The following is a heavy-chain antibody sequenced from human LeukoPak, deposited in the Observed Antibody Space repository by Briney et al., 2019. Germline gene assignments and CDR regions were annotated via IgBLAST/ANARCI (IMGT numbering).Heavy chain of an antibody. J-gene: IGHJ4*02. Sequence: GASVKVSCKVSGYNFTTVGITWVRQAPGQGLEWMGWISAYNGFTTYAPKFQDIVTMTTDTSTSTAYMELRSLGSDDTAVYYCARDSRGYCSKGACYSIDYWGQGTLVTVSS. D-gene: IGHD2-8*01. V-gene: IGHV1-18*01. CDR3: ARDSRGYCSKGACYSIDY. CDR1: GYNFTTVG. CDR2: ISAYNGFT.